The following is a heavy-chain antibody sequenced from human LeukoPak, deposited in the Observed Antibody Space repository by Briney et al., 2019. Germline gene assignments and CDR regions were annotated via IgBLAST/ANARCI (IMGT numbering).Heavy chain of an antibody. CDR3: ARGFIVDCSSTSCYANWFDP. CDR2: INHSGST. CDR1: GGSFSGYY. D-gene: IGHD2-2*01. Sequence: PSETLSLTCAVYGGSFSGYYWSWIRQPPGKGLEWIGEINHSGSTNYNPSLKSRVTISVDTSKNQFSLKLSSATAADTAVYYCARGFIVDCSSTSCYANWFDPWGQGTLVTVSS. J-gene: IGHJ5*02. V-gene: IGHV4-34*01.